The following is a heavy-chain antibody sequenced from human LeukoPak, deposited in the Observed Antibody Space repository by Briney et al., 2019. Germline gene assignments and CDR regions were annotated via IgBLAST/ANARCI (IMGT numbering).Heavy chain of an antibody. D-gene: IGHD6-13*01. CDR1: GFTFSSYW. V-gene: IGHV3-7*05. J-gene: IGHJ4*02. CDR2: IKQDGSEK. CDR3: ARGPYSSSWYFDY. Sequence: VGSLRLSCAASGFTFSSYWMSWVRQAPGKGREWVANIKQDGSEKYYVDSVKGRFTISRDNAKNSLYLQMNSLRAEDTAVYYCARGPYSSSWYFDYWGQGTLVTVSS.